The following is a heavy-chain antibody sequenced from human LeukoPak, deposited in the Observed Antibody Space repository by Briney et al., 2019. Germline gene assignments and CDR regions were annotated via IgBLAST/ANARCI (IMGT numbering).Heavy chain of an antibody. Sequence: SVKVSCKASGGTFSSYAISWVRQAPGHGLEWMGGIIPIFGTANCAQKFQGRVTITTDESTSTAYMELSSLRSEDTAVYYCARGGYIAAAAPTQPLGYYYYYMDVWGKGTTVTVSS. J-gene: IGHJ6*03. CDR2: IIPIFGTA. CDR3: ARGGYIAAAAPTQPLGYYYYYMDV. CDR1: GGTFSSYA. D-gene: IGHD6-13*01. V-gene: IGHV1-69*05.